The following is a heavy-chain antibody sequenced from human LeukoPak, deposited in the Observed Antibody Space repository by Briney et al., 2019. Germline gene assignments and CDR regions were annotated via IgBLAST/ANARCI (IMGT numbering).Heavy chain of an antibody. CDR3: AKDYYYDSSGYESFDY. CDR1: GFTFSSYG. CDR2: ISYDGSNK. D-gene: IGHD3-22*01. Sequence: GGSLRLSCAASGFTFSSYGMPWVRQAPGKGLEWVAVISYDGSNKYYADSVKGRFTISRDNSKNTLYLQMNSLRAEDTAVYYCAKDYYYDSSGYESFDYWGQGTLVTVSS. J-gene: IGHJ4*02. V-gene: IGHV3-30*18.